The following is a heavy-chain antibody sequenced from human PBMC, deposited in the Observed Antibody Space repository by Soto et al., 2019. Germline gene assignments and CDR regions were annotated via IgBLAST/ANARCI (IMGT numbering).Heavy chain of an antibody. V-gene: IGHV3-30*18. CDR3: AKETTGVDYTRYWFDP. CDR1: GFTFSGYG. CDR2: ISYDGSNK. D-gene: IGHD4-4*01. Sequence: GGSLRLSCAASGFTFSGYGMHWVRQAPGKGLEWVAVISYDGSNKYYADSVKGRFTISRDNSKNTLYLQMNSLRAEDTAVYYCAKETTGVDYTRYWFDPWGQGTLVTVSS. J-gene: IGHJ5*02.